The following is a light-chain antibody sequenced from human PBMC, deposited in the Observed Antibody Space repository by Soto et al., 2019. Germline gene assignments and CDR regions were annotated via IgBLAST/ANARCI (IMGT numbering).Light chain of an antibody. J-gene: IGKJ1*01. CDR1: QTMNNW. V-gene: IGKV1-5*03. CDR2: KAS. Sequence: DIQMTQSPSTLSASVGERVTITCRASQTMNNWLAWYQQKPGKAPKLLIYKASSLESGVPSRFSGSGSGTEFTLTISSLQTDDFATYYCQLYDTFGQGTKVEIK. CDR3: QLYDT.